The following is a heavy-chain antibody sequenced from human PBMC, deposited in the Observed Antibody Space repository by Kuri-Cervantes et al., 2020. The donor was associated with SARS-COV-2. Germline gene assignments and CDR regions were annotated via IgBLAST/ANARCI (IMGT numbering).Heavy chain of an antibody. J-gene: IGHJ6*02. V-gene: IGHV1-69*06. Sequence: SVKVSCKASGGTFSSHAITWVRHAPGQGLEWMGVIIPVSDTTNYAQTLQGRITISADKSTTTSYMELSSLTSIDTAVYYCAHITGTNGFGMDVWGQGTTVTVSS. CDR2: IIPVSDTT. CDR3: AHITGTNGFGMDV. D-gene: IGHD1-20*01. CDR1: GGTFSSHA.